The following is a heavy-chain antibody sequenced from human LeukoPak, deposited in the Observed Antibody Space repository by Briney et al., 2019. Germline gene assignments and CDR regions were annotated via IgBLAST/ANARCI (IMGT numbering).Heavy chain of an antibody. Sequence: GGSLRLSCAASGFTFTTYAMSRVRQAPGKGLEWVSTISGSGGGTYYADSVKGRFTISRDNSKNTLYLQMNSLRGEDTAVYYCVKFRGQLLSSYYFDYWGQGTLVTVSS. J-gene: IGHJ4*02. CDR3: VKFRGQLLSSYYFDY. V-gene: IGHV3-23*01. CDR1: GFTFTTYA. D-gene: IGHD2-2*01. CDR2: ISGSGGGT.